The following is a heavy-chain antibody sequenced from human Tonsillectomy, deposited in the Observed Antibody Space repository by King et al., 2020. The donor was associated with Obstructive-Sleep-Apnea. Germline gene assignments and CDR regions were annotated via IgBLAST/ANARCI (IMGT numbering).Heavy chain of an antibody. CDR3: TKGLEMSTAPSFDY. Sequence: VQLVQSGGGLVQPGRSLRLSCAASGFTFDDYAMHWVRQVPGKGLEWVSGISWNSGNIGYADSVRGRFTISRDNANNSLYLQMNSLSGEDTALYYCTKGLEMSTAPSFDYWGQGTLVTVSS. CDR2: ISWNSGNI. J-gene: IGHJ4*02. CDR1: GFTFDDYA. D-gene: IGHD5-24*01. V-gene: IGHV3-9*01.